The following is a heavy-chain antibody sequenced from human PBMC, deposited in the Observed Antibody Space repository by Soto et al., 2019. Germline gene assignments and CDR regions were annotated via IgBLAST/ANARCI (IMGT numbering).Heavy chain of an antibody. CDR1: GFTFGDYA. V-gene: IGHV3-49*03. CDR3: TRGLIMITFGGVIVPLVGAFDI. J-gene: IGHJ3*02. Sequence: GGSLRLSCTASGFTFGDYAMSWFRQAPGKGLEWVGFIRSKAYGGKTEYAAAVKGRFTISRDDSKSIAYLQMNSTKTEDTAVYYGTRGLIMITFGGVIVPLVGAFDIWGQGTMVTVSS. D-gene: IGHD3-16*02. CDR2: IRSKAYGGKT.